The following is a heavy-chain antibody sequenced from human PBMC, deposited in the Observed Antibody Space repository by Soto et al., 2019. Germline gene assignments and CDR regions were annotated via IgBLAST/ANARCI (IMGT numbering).Heavy chain of an antibody. CDR3: ARLIGGGWDLDGGDF. CDR2: VYFTGAT. D-gene: IGHD4-17*01. Sequence: QVLLQEAGPGLLKPLETRSLTCTGAGGSISEGGYYWTWIRHRPGTGLEWIGDVYFTGATHYSRFLGRPVTMSLDSQTQFALTLRSATAADTAIYFCARLIGGGWDLDGGDFCGRGTRVTVS. J-gene: IGHJ3*01. V-gene: IGHV4-31*01. CDR1: GGSISEGGYY.